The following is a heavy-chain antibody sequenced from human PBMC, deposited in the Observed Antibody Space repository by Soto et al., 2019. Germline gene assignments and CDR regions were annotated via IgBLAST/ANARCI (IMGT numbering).Heavy chain of an antibody. Sequence: QVQLVQSGAEVKKPGSSVKVSCKTSGGTFSSYAISWVRQAPGQGLEWMGGIIPIFDTANYAQKFQGGVTITADESTSTAHMELSRLRSEDTAVYYCARHDCISTSCYYYYYSMDVWGQGTTVTVSS. D-gene: IGHD2-2*01. CDR1: GGTFSSYA. V-gene: IGHV1-69*12. CDR2: IIPIFDTA. CDR3: ARHDCISTSCYYYYYSMDV. J-gene: IGHJ6*02.